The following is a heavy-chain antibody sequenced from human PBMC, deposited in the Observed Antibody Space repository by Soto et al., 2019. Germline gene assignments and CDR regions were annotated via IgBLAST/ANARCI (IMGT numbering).Heavy chain of an antibody. CDR2: IYYSGST. J-gene: IGHJ4*02. Sequence: SETLSLTCTVSGDSISSGGYYWSWIRQPPGKGLEWIGSIYYSGSTYYNPSLKSRVTISVDTSKNQFSLKLSSVTASDTAVDYCARRHSTYFDYWGQGTLVTVSS. CDR1: GDSISSGGYY. CDR3: ARRHSTYFDY. D-gene: IGHD2-2*01. V-gene: IGHV4-39*01.